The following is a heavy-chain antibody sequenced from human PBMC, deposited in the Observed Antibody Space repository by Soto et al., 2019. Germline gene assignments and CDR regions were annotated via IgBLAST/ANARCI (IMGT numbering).Heavy chain of an antibody. J-gene: IGHJ4*02. CDR1: GDSISTYC. Sequence: SETLSLTCTVSGDSISTYCWSWIRQPPGKGLQWIGYIFYSGGTAYNPSLKSRVTISLDMSKKQISLKLSSVTTADKATYFCARLQLVQKVIDYWGQGTLVTVSS. D-gene: IGHD1-1*01. CDR3: ARLQLVQKVIDY. V-gene: IGHV4-59*01. CDR2: IFYSGGT.